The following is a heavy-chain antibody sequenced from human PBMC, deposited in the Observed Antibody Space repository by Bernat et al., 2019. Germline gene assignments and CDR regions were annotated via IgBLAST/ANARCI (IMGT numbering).Heavy chain of an antibody. CDR3: EREGCSSTSCYVSRLPFDY. CDR1: CGSISSSNW. Sequence: QVQLQESGPGLVKPSGTLSLTCAFSCGSISSSNWWSGVRHPLGKGLEWIGEIYHSGSTNYNPSLKSLVTRSVDKSKNQFSLKMSSVTAADTAVYYCEREGCSSTSCYVSRLPFDYWGQGTLVTVSS. D-gene: IGHD2-2*01. CDR2: IYHSGST. V-gene: IGHV4-4*02. J-gene: IGHJ4*02.